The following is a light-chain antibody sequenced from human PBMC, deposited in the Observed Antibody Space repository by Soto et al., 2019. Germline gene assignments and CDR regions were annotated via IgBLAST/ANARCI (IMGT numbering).Light chain of an antibody. CDR2: GAS. CDR3: QQSNNWPFT. Sequence: EIVMTQSPATLSVSPGERATLSCRASQSVSSNLAWYQQKPGQAPRLLIYGASTRATGIPARFSGSGSGTDFTLTISSLQSEDFAVYYCQQSNNWPFTVGPGTKVDIK. J-gene: IGKJ3*01. V-gene: IGKV3-15*01. CDR1: QSVSSN.